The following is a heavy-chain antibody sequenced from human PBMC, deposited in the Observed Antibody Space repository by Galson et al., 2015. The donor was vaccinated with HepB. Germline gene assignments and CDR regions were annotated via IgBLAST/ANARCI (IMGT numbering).Heavy chain of an antibody. J-gene: IGHJ4*02. Sequence: SLRLSCAASGFTFSSYAMSWVRQAPGKGLEWVSAISGSGGSTYYADSVKGRFTISRDNSKNTLYLQMNSLRAEDTAVYYCAKDLGNIVVVPAATPPGNDYWGQGTLVTVSS. V-gene: IGHV3-23*01. D-gene: IGHD2-2*01. CDR1: GFTFSSYA. CDR2: ISGSGGST. CDR3: AKDLGNIVVVPAATPPGNDY.